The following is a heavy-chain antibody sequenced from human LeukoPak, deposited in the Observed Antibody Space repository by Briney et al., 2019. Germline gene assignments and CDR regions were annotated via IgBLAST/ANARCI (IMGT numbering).Heavy chain of an antibody. CDR3: AKDGAWLRFDD. CDR1: GFTFSSYA. J-gene: IGHJ4*02. D-gene: IGHD5-12*01. V-gene: IGHV3-30*04. Sequence: GGSLRLSCAASGFTFSSYAMHWVRQAPGKGLEWVAVISYDGSNKYYADSVKGRFSISRDDSKNTFYLQMINLRAEDTAVYYCAKDGAWLRFDDWGQGILVTVSS. CDR2: ISYDGSNK.